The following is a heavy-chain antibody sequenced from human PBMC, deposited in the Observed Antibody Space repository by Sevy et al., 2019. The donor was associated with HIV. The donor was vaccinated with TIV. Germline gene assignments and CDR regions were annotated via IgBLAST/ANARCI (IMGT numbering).Heavy chain of an antibody. CDR1: GFAFSTHA. V-gene: IGHV3-30-3*01. CDR2: ISYEGTET. J-gene: IGHJ1*01. CDR3: ARDGGNSVKWYPLY. D-gene: IGHD2-2*01. Sequence: GGSLRLSCAASGFAFSTHAMHWVRQAPGKGLEWVPVISYEGTETLYAASVEGRFTISRDNSTNMLSLQINSLRPEDTAVYYCARDGGNSVKWYPLYWGHGTLVTVSS.